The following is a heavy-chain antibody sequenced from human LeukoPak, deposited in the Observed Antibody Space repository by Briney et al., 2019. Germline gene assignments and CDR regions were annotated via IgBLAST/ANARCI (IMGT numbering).Heavy chain of an antibody. CDR2: ISSSSSYI. CDR1: GFPFSTYA. V-gene: IGHV3-21*01. Sequence: PGGSLRLSCAASGFPFSTYALSWVRQAPGKGLEWVSSISSSSSYIYYADSVRGRFTISRDNAKNSLYLQMNSLRAEDTAVYYCGREGGVYGSYYWGQGTLVTVSS. D-gene: IGHD3-22*01. CDR3: GREGGVYGSYY. J-gene: IGHJ4*02.